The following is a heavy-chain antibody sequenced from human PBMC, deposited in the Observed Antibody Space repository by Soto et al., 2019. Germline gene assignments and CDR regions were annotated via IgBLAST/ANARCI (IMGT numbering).Heavy chain of an antibody. J-gene: IGHJ6*03. D-gene: IGHD5-12*01. CDR2: ISGSGGST. CDR3: AKDRTVATTPMWYYYYYMHV. Sequence: SLRLSCAASIFIFSSYAMSWVRQAPGKGLEWVSAISGSGGSTYYADSVKGRFTISRDNSKNTLYLQMNSLRAEDTAVYYCAKDRTVATTPMWYYYYYMHVWGKGTTVTVSS. CDR1: IFIFSSYA. V-gene: IGHV3-23*01.